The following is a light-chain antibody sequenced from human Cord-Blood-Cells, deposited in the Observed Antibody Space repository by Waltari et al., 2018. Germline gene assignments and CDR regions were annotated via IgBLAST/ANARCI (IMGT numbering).Light chain of an antibody. CDR3: SSYTSSSTPV. J-gene: IGLJ3*02. CDR1: SSDVGGYNY. Sequence: QSALTQPASVSGSPGQSITISCTGTSSDVGGYNYVSWSQQHPGEAPKLIIYDVSKRPSGVSNRFSGSKSGNTASLTISGLQAEDEADYYCSSYTSSSTPVFGGGTKLTVL. CDR2: DVS. V-gene: IGLV2-14*01.